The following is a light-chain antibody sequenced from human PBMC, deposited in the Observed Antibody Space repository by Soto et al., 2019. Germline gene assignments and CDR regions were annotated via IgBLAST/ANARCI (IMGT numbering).Light chain of an antibody. J-gene: IGLJ2*01. CDR2: STN. CDR3: VLYMGSGISV. V-gene: IGLV8-61*01. Sequence: QTVVTQGPSFSVSPGGTVTLTCGLSSGSVSTNYYPSWYQQTPGQAPRTLIYSTNTRSSGVPDRFSGSILGNKAALTIAGAQADDESDYYCVLYMGSGISVFGGGTKLTVL. CDR1: SGSVSTNYY.